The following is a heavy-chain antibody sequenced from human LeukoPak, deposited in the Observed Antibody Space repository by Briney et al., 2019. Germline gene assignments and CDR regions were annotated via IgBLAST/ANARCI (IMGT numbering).Heavy chain of an antibody. CDR2: MNEYSTTI. V-gene: IGHV3-74*01. Sequence: GGSLRLSCAASGFPFNSFWMHWVRQAPGKGLVWVSDMNEYSTTIRYADSVKGRFTISRDNSKNTLYLQMNSLRAEDTAVYYCARDRHYYGMDVWGQGTTVTVSS. J-gene: IGHJ6*02. CDR3: ARDRHYYGMDV. CDR1: GFPFNSFW.